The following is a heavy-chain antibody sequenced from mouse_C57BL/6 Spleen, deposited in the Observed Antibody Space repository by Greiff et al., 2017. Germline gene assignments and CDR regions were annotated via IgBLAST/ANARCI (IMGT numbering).Heavy chain of an antibody. J-gene: IGHJ3*01. Sequence: VQLQQPGAELVKPGASVKLSCKASGYTFTSYWMHWVKQRPGQGLEWIGMIHPNSGSTNYNEKFKSKATLTVDKSSSTAYMQLISLTSEDAAVYYCAIIYEGRRWFAYWGQGTLVTVSA. CDR3: AIIYEGRRWFAY. CDR1: GYTFTSYW. D-gene: IGHD2-3*01. V-gene: IGHV1-64*01. CDR2: IHPNSGST.